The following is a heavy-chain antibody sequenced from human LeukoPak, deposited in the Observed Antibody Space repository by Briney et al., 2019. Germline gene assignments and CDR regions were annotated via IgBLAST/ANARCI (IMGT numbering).Heavy chain of an antibody. D-gene: IGHD5-18*01. CDR3: AGRGYSYGYYYYGMDV. CDR2: IYYSGST. CDR1: GGSINSYY. J-gene: IGHJ6*02. V-gene: IGHV4-59*01. Sequence: SETLSLTCTVSGGSINSYYWSWIRQPPGKGLEWIGYIYYSGSTNYNPSLKSRVTISVDTSKNQFSLKLSSVTAADTAVYYCAGRGYSYGYYYYGMDVWGQGTTVTVSS.